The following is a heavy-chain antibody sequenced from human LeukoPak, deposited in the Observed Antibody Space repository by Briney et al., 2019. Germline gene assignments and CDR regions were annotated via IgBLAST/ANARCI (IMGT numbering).Heavy chain of an antibody. J-gene: IGHJ4*02. CDR3: ARDRGKFRDGYNVFDY. CDR1: GGTFSSYA. Sequence: SVKVSCKASGGTFSSYAISWVRQAPGQGLEWMGRIIPILGIANYAQKFQGRVTITADKSTSTAYMELSSLRSEDTAVYYCARDRGKFRDGYNVFDYWGLGTLVTVSS. V-gene: IGHV1-69*04. CDR2: IIPILGIA. D-gene: IGHD5-24*01.